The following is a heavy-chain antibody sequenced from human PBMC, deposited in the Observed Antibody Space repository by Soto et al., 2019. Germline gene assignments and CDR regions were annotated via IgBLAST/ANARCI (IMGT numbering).Heavy chain of an antibody. V-gene: IGHV3-23*01. CDR2: SSGSGGTT. CDR3: AKEPYSSFVLGTFHY. D-gene: IGHD6-19*01. J-gene: IGHJ4*02. Sequence: GGSLRLSCAASGFTFKSYAVSWVRQPPGKGLEWVSGSSGSGGTTYHADSVKGRFTISRDNSKNTLYLQMNSLRVEDTAVYYCAKEPYSSFVLGTFHYWGQGALVTVSS. CDR1: GFTFKSYA.